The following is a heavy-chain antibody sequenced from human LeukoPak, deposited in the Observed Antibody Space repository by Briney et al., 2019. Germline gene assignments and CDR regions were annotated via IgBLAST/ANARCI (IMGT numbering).Heavy chain of an antibody. CDR1: GFTFSSYG. J-gene: IGHJ4*02. D-gene: IGHD2-2*01. Sequence: GGSLRLSCAASGFTFSSYGMHWVRQAPGKGLEWVAFIRYDGSNKYYADSVKGRFTISRDNSKNTLYLQMNSLRAEDTAVYYCAKDFCSSTSCYGWYDYWGQGTLVTVSS. CDR2: IRYDGSNK. CDR3: AKDFCSSTSCYGWYDY. V-gene: IGHV3-30*02.